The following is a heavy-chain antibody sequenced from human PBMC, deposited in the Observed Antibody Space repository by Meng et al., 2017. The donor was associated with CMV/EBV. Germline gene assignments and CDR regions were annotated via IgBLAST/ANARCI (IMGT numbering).Heavy chain of an antibody. Sequence: SENTVTGYNMHWVRQAPEQGLKWMGWINPNSGGTNYAQKFQGRVTMTRDTSISTAYMELSRLRSDDTAVYYCARDRGYYGSGSYQFDPWGQGTLVTVSS. CDR3: ARDRGYYGSGSYQFDP. CDR2: INPNSGGT. D-gene: IGHD3-10*01. V-gene: IGHV1-2*02. CDR1: ENTVTGYN. J-gene: IGHJ5*02.